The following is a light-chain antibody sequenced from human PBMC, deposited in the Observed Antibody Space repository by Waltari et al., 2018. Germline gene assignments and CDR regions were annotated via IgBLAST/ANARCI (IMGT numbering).Light chain of an antibody. CDR1: SSDVGTYDY. Sequence: QSALTQPASVSGSPGQSITISCTGTSSDVGTYDYVSWYQQHPGKAPKLMIYDVTKRPSGIANRFSGSKSGNTASLTISGLQAEDGADYYCSSYTTSSTVYVFGTGTKVTVL. J-gene: IGLJ1*01. CDR2: DVT. CDR3: SSYTTSSTVYV. V-gene: IGLV2-14*03.